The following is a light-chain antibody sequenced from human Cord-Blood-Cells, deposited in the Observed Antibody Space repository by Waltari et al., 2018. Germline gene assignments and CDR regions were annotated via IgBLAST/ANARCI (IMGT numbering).Light chain of an antibody. V-gene: IGKV1-39*01. CDR2: AAS. CDR3: PQSYSTPIT. Sequence: TQMTQSPSSLSASVGARVTITCRASQSISSYLNWYQQKPGKARKLLIYAASSLQSGVPSRFSGSGSGTDFTLTISSLQPEDFATYGCPQSYSTPITIGQGTRLEIK. J-gene: IGKJ5*01. CDR1: QSISSY.